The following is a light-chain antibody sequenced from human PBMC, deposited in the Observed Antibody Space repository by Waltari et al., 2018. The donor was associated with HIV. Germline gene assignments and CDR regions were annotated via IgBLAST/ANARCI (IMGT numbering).Light chain of an antibody. Sequence: DIVMTQSPDSLTVSLGERATINCKSRQSVLSSSIHKNYLAWYQQKVGQPPKLLSYWASTRESGVPARFSGSGSGRGGTGTISSLGGEEGSVYYLKKEERKQKTFGQGTKVEIK. CDR3: KKEERKQKT. CDR1: QSVLSSSIHKNY. V-gene: IGKV4-1*01. J-gene: IGKJ1*01. CDR2: WAS.